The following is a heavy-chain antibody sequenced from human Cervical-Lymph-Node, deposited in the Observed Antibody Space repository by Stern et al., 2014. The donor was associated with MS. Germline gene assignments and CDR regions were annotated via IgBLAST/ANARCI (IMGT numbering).Heavy chain of an antibody. Sequence: QVQLMQSGAEVKKPGASVKVSCKASGYTFTSYYMHWVRQAPGQGLEWMGIINPSGGSTSYAQKFQGRVTMTRDTSTSTVYMELSSLRSEDTAVYYCARDDCTNGVCYLGGYWGQGTLVTVSS. D-gene: IGHD2-8*01. V-gene: IGHV1-46*01. CDR1: GYTFTSYY. CDR2: INPSGGST. CDR3: ARDDCTNGVCYLGGY. J-gene: IGHJ4*02.